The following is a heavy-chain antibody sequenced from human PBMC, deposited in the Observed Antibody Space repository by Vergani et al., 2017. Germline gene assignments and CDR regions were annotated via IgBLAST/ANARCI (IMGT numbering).Heavy chain of an antibody. D-gene: IGHD6-19*01. CDR2: ISSSSSTI. CDR3: AGDSTLSAWLVDYYYYYYMDV. J-gene: IGHJ6*03. CDR1: GFTFSSYS. Sequence: EVQLVESGGGLVQPGGSLRLSCAASGFTFSSYSMNWVRQAPGKGLEWVSYISSSSSTIYYADSVKGRFTISRDNAKNSLYLQMNSLRAEDTAVYYCAGDSTLSAWLVDYYYYYYMDVWGKGTTVTVSS. V-gene: IGHV3-48*04.